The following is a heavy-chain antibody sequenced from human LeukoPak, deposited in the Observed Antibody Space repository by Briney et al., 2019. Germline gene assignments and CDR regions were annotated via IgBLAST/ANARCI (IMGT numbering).Heavy chain of an antibody. J-gene: IGHJ4*02. Sequence: GGSLRLSCEVSGFTLASDSMNWVRQVPGKGLEWIPYISSGATTTYYADSVKGRFTISKDNAKNSMSLQMNSLRVEDTAVYYCARGTVGAKYWGQGTLVIVSS. CDR1: GFTLASDS. CDR3: ARGTVGAKY. CDR2: ISSGATTT. V-gene: IGHV3-48*04. D-gene: IGHD1-26*01.